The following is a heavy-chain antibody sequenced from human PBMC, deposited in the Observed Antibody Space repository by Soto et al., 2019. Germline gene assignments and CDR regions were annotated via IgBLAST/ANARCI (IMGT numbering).Heavy chain of an antibody. CDR3: VRENYYYGMDV. CDR1: GFSFSNYG. Sequence: GGSLRLSCAASGFSFSNYGMNWVRQAPGKGLEWISYISGSSSTIYHADSVKGRFAISRDISRNTLYLQMNSLRAEDTAVYYCVRENYYYGMDVWGHGTTVTVSS. J-gene: IGHJ6*02. CDR2: ISGSSSTI. V-gene: IGHV3-48*01.